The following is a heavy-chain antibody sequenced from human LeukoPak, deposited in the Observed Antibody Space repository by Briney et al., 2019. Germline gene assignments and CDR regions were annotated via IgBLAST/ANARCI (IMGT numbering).Heavy chain of an antibody. J-gene: IGHJ4*02. CDR3: ANRNGGNLPFWDY. D-gene: IGHD5-24*01. CDR2: INPKRGDT. V-gene: IGHV1-2*02. CDR1: GYTFTGSY. Sequence: GASVKVSCKASGYTFTGSYMHWVRQAPGQGLEWMGWINPKRGDTNYAQKFQGRVTMTRDTSISTAYMELSRLTSDDTAVYYCANRNGGNLPFWDYWGQGTLVIVSS.